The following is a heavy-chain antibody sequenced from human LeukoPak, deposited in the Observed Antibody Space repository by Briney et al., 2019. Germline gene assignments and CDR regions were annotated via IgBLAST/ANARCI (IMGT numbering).Heavy chain of an antibody. J-gene: IGHJ3*02. D-gene: IGHD3-3*01. V-gene: IGHV4-59*01. Sequence: PSETLSLTCAVYGGSFSGYYWSWIRQPPGKGLEWIGYIYYSGSTNYNPSLKSRVTISVDTSKNQFSLKLSSVTAADTAVYYCARAQRGEGLRFLEWLLGAFDIWGQGTMVTVSS. CDR2: IYYSGST. CDR3: ARAQRGEGLRFLEWLLGAFDI. CDR1: GGSFSGYY.